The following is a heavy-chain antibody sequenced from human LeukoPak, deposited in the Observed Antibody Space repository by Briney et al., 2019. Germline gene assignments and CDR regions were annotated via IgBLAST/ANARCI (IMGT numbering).Heavy chain of an antibody. D-gene: IGHD6-13*01. Sequence: SETLSLTCAVYGGSFSGYYWSWIRQPPGKGLEWIGSIYYSGSTYYNPSLKSRVTISVDTSKNQFSLKLSSVTGADTAVYYCAKQQSAGAFDYWGQGTLVTVSS. CDR3: AKQQSAGAFDY. CDR1: GGSFSGYY. CDR2: IYYSGST. V-gene: IGHV4-34*01. J-gene: IGHJ4*02.